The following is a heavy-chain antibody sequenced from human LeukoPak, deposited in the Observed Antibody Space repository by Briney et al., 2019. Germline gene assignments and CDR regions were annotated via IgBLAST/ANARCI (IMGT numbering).Heavy chain of an antibody. CDR2: IWYDGSDK. D-gene: IGHD6-19*01. Sequence: GGSLRLSCVASGFNFRSFGMHWVRQAPGKGLEWVAIIWYDGSDKYYADSVKGRFTISRDNSRNTLYLQMNSLRAEDTAVYYCARDLGSSGFFDYWGQGTLVTVSP. CDR1: GFNFRSFG. J-gene: IGHJ4*02. V-gene: IGHV3-33*01. CDR3: ARDLGSSGFFDY.